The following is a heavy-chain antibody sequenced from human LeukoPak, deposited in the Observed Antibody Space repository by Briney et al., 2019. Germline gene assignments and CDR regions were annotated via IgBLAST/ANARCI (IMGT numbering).Heavy chain of an antibody. V-gene: IGHV4-4*07. CDR3: ARGTSKGVLVYDI. D-gene: IGHD3-10*01. J-gene: IGHJ3*02. CDR1: GGSISGYY. CDR2: IYTSGST. Sequence: SETLSLTCTVSGGSISGYYWSWIRQPAGKGLEWIGRIYTSGSTNYSPSLKSRVTISMDKSKNQFSLNLSSVTAADTAVYYCARGTSKGVLVYDIWGQGTMVTVSS.